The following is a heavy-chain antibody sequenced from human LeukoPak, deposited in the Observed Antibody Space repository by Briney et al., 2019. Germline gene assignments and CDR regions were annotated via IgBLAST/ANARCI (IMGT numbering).Heavy chain of an antibody. V-gene: IGHV3-11*01. CDR3: ARDAAPGTRVFDS. CDR1: GFTFRDSY. D-gene: IGHD6-13*01. CDR2: ITSSDTK. Sequence: GGSLRLSCAASGFTFRDSYMSWLRQAPGKGLEWISYITSSDTKYYTDSVKGRFNISRDNVKNSLYLQMSSLRAEDTAVYYCARDAAPGTRVFDSWGQGTLVTVSS. J-gene: IGHJ4*02.